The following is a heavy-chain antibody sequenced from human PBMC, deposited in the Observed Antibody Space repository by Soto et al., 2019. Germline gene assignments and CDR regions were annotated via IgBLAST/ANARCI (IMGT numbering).Heavy chain of an antibody. CDR1: GVTSSSYS. CDR3: ARDMVRAMDV. V-gene: IGHV3-66*01. D-gene: IGHD3-10*01. CDR2: IYSGGST. Sequence: GGSLRLSCAAAGVTSSSYSMNWVRQAPGKGLEWVSVIYSGGSTYFADSVKGRFTISRDNSKNTLYLQMNSLRAEDTAVYYCARDMVRAMDVWGQGTTVTVSS. J-gene: IGHJ6*02.